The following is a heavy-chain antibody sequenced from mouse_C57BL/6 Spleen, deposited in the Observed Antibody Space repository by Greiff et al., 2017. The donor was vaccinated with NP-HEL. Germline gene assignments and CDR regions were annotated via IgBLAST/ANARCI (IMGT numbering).Heavy chain of an antibody. V-gene: IGHV1-74*01. CDR2: IHPSDSDT. J-gene: IGHJ4*01. D-gene: IGHD4-1*01. Sequence: QVQLQQPGAELVKPGASVKVSCKASGYTFTSYWMHWVKQRPGQGLEWIGRIHPSDSDTNYNQKFKGKATLTVDKSSSTAYMQLSSLTSGDSAVYYGAIAAGTRGYAMDYWGQGTSVTVSS. CDR1: GYTFTSYW. CDR3: AIAAGTRGYAMDY.